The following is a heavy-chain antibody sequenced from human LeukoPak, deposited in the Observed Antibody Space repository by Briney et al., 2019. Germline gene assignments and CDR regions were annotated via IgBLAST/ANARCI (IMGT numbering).Heavy chain of an antibody. Sequence: GGSLRLSCAASGFTVSSNYMSWVRQAPGKGLEWVSVIYSGGSTYYTDSVKGRFTISRDNSKNTLYLQMNSLRAEDTAVYYCARDGRYYYYGMDVWGQGTTVTVSS. CDR2: IYSGGST. J-gene: IGHJ6*02. CDR1: GFTVSSNY. CDR3: ARDGRYYYYGMDV. V-gene: IGHV3-66*01. D-gene: IGHD3/OR15-3a*01.